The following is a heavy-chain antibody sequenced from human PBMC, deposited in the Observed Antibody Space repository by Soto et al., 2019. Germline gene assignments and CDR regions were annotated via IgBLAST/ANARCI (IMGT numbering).Heavy chain of an antibody. V-gene: IGHV4-39*01. CDR1: GGSISSSSYY. D-gene: IGHD2-2*01. Sequence: QLQLQESGPGLVKPSETLSLTCTVSGGSISSSSYYWGWIRQPPGKGLEWIGSIYYSGSTYYNPSLKSRVTIAVDTSKTQFSLKLSSVTAADTAVYYCAGICCSSTSCYHWFDPWGRGTLVTVSS. CDR3: AGICCSSTSCYHWFDP. J-gene: IGHJ5*02. CDR2: IYYSGST.